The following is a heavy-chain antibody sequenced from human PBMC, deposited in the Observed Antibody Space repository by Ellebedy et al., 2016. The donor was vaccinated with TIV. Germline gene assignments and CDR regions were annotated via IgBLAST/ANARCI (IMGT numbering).Heavy chain of an antibody. J-gene: IGHJ1*01. CDR1: GGSISSYY. V-gene: IGHV4-39*07. D-gene: IGHD3-10*01. CDR2: IYHSGST. Sequence: SETLSLXCTVSGGSISSYYWGWIRQPPGKGLEWIGSIYHSGSTYYNPSLKSRVTISVDTSKNQFSLKLSSVTAADTAVYYCARDRPGSVQHWGQGTLVTVSS. CDR3: ARDRPGSVQH.